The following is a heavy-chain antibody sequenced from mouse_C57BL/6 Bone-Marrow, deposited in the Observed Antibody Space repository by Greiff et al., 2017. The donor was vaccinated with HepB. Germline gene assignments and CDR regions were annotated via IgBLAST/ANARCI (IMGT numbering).Heavy chain of an antibody. D-gene: IGHD2-4*01. CDR1: GYTFTDYY. CDR2: INPNNGGT. Sequence: EVQLMESGPELVKPGASVKISCKASGYTFTDYYMNWVKQSHGKSLEWIGDINPNNGGTSYNQKFKGKATLTVDKSSSTAYMELRSLTSEDSAVYYCAKEGIYYDYDDAMDYWGQGTSVTVSS. V-gene: IGHV1-26*01. J-gene: IGHJ4*01. CDR3: AKEGIYYDYDDAMDY.